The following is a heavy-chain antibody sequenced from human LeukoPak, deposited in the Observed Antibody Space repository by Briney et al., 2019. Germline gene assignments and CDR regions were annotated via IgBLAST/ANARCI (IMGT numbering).Heavy chain of an antibody. CDR3: ARDPTEGALDD. J-gene: IGHJ4*02. D-gene: IGHD3-16*01. V-gene: IGHV3-30-3*01. CDR1: RFTFSSYA. Sequence: AGGSLRLSCAASRFTFSSYAMHWVRQAPGKGLGWVAVISYDGSNKYYADSVKGRFTISRDNSKNTLYLQMNSLRAEDTAVYYCARDPTEGALDDWGQGTLVTVSS. CDR2: ISYDGSNK.